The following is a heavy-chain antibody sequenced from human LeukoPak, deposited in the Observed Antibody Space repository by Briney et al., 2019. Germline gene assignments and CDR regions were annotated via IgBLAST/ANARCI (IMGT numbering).Heavy chain of an antibody. Sequence: ASVKVSCKASGYTFIGYYMHWVRQAPGQGLEWMGWINPNSGDTNYAQKFQGRVTMTRDTSISTAYMELSRLGSDDTAVYYCATGYYDSSGYYFSGVWFDPWGQGTLVTVSS. CDR3: ATGYYDSSGYYFSGVWFDP. J-gene: IGHJ5*02. V-gene: IGHV1-2*02. CDR1: GYTFIGYY. D-gene: IGHD3-22*01. CDR2: INPNSGDT.